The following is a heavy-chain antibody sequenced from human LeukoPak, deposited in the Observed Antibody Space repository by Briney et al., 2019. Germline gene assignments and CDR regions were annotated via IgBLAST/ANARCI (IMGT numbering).Heavy chain of an antibody. V-gene: IGHV4-39*07. CDR2: IYYSGST. J-gene: IGHJ4*02. CDR1: GGSISSSSYY. CDR3: ARDLGWIDY. D-gene: IGHD2-15*01. Sequence: SGTLSLTCTVSGGSISSSSYYWGWIRQPPGKGLEWIGSIYYSGSTYYNPSLKSRVTISVDTSKNQFSLKLSSVTAADTAVYYCARDLGWIDYWGQGTLVTVSS.